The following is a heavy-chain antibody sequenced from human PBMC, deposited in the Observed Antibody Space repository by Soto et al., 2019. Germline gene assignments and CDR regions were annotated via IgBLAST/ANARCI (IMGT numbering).Heavy chain of an antibody. D-gene: IGHD6-6*01. J-gene: IGHJ6*02. CDR1: GGSFSGYY. CDR2: INHSGST. V-gene: IGHV4-34*01. CDR3: ARGPLSIAARYYYYYGMDV. Sequence: SETLSLTCAVYGGSFSGYYWSWIRQPPGKGLEWIGEINHSGSTNYNPSLKSRVTISVDTSKNQFSLKLSSVTAADTAVYYCARGPLSIAARYYYYYGMDVWGQGTTVTVSS.